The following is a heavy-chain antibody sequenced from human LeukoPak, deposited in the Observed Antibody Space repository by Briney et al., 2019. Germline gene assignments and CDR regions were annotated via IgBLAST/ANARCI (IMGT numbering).Heavy chain of an antibody. D-gene: IGHD6-6*01. Sequence: SVKVSCKASGGTFSSYAISWVRQAPGQGLEWMGRIIPIFGTANYAQKFQSRGTITTDESTSTAYMELSSLRFEDTAVYYCAKDTSSSFYWFDPWGQGTLVTVSS. CDR2: IIPIFGTA. CDR3: AKDTSSSFYWFDP. CDR1: GGTFSSYA. J-gene: IGHJ5*02. V-gene: IGHV1-69*05.